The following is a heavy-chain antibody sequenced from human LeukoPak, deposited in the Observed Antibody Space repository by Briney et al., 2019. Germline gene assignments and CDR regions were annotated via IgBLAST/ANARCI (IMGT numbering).Heavy chain of an antibody. CDR2: IKLDGSEK. J-gene: IGHJ6*02. CDR1: GFTFGKYW. V-gene: IGHV3-7*03. Sequence: PGGSLRLSCVASGFTFGKYWMSWVRQAPGKGLEWVANIKLDGSEKNYVDSVKGRFTISRDNFKNTLYLQMDSLRAEDTAIYYCAKGLYDYALDVWGQGTAVTVSS. CDR3: AKGLYDYALDV.